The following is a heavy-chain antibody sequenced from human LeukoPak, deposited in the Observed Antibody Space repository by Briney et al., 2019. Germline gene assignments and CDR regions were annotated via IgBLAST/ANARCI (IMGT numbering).Heavy chain of an antibody. V-gene: IGHV3-23*01. CDR1: GFTFSSYA. J-gene: IGHJ5*02. Sequence: PGGSLRLSCAASGFTFSSYAMSWVRQAPGKGLEWVSAISGSGGSTYYADSVKGRFTISRDNSKNTLYLQMNSLRAEDTAVYYCTRHTTGSPEFDPWGQGTLVTVAS. CDR2: ISGSGGST. D-gene: IGHD1-26*01. CDR3: TRHTTGSPEFDP.